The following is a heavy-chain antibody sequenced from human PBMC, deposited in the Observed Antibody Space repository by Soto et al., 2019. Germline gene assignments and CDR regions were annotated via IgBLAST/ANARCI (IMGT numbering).Heavy chain of an antibody. CDR1: GFTFSSYG. CDR3: KTGTNTYCYGMDV. CDR2: ISYDGSNK. Sequence: QVQLVESGGGVVQPGRSLRLSCAASGFTFSSYGMHWVRQAPGKGLEWVAVISYDGSNKYYADSVKGRFTISRDNSKNTLYLQMNSLRAEDTAVYYCKTGTNTYCYGMDVWGQGTTVTVSS. J-gene: IGHJ6*02. V-gene: IGHV3-30*03. D-gene: IGHD1-1*01.